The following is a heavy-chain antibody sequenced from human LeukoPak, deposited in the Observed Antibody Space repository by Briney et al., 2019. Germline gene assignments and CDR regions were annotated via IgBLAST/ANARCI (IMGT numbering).Heavy chain of an antibody. CDR3: ARLGDTAMVSHFDY. CDR2: IYPVDSDT. V-gene: IGHV5-51*01. D-gene: IGHD5-18*01. Sequence: GESLQISSKGSGYSFTRYWIGWVRQMPGKGVEWMGFIYPVDSDTRYTPSFQGQVTISADKSIYTAYLQWSSLKASDTAIYYCARLGDTAMVSHFDYWGQGTLVTVSS. J-gene: IGHJ4*02. CDR1: GYSFTRYW.